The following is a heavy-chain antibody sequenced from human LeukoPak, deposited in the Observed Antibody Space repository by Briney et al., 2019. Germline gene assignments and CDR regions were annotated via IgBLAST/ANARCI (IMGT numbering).Heavy chain of an antibody. Sequence: GGSLRLSCAVSGPIVSTNYMSWVRQAPGKGLEWISILYVNENRYYADSVKGRFIISRDTSKNTLYLQMNSLRAEDTAMYHCVREDLGVDYWGQGTLVTVSS. CDR2: LYVNENR. V-gene: IGHV3-53*01. D-gene: IGHD1-26*01. CDR1: GPIVSTNY. CDR3: VREDLGVDY. J-gene: IGHJ4*02.